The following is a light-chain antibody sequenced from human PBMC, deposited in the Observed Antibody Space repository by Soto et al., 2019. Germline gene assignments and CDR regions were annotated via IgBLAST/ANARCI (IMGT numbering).Light chain of an antibody. CDR1: SSDVGAYNF. CDR2: DVS. V-gene: IGLV2-11*01. Sequence: QSVLTQPPSVSGSPGQSVTISCTGTSSDVGAYNFVSWYQQHPGKAPKLIIFDVSALPSGVPDRFSGSKSGNTASLTISGLQADDEADYYCCSYAGTYSPVLGGGTKLTVL. J-gene: IGLJ2*01. CDR3: CSYAGTYSPV.